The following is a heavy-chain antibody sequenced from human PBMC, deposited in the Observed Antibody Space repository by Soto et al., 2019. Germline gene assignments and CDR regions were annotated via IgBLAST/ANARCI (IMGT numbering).Heavy chain of an antibody. CDR3: ARQLAYCGGDCFTEPIEY. CDR2: VNPRSGDT. V-gene: IGHV1-2*02. Sequence: QAPLVQSGAEVKKPGASVKVSCKTSGYTFINYYIHWVRQAPGQGLEWMGWVNPRSGDTNYAQKFQGRVTMTRDTSISTAYMELSSLRSDDTAGFYCARQLAYCGGDCFTEPIEYWGQGTLVTVSS. J-gene: IGHJ4*02. D-gene: IGHD2-21*02. CDR1: GYTFINYY.